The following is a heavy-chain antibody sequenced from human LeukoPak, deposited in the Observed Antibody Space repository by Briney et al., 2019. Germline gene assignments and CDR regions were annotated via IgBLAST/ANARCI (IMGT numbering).Heavy chain of an antibody. CDR2: ISGGGST. J-gene: IGHJ4*02. D-gene: IGHD3-10*01. V-gene: IGHV3-23*01. CDR3: ANKWASGIDY. CDR1: GFTFSSYA. Sequence: GGSLRLSCAASGFTFSSYAMSWVRQAPGKGLEWVSTISGGGSTYYADSVKGRFTISRDNSKNTLFMQMNSLRVEDTAVYYCANKWASGIDYWGQGTLVAVSS.